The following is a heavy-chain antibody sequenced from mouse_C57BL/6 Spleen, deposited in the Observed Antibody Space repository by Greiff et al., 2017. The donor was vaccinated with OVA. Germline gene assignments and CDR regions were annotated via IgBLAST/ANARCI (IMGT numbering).Heavy chain of an antibody. CDR3: ARSYYGSSYVGY. CDR2: INPNNGGT. CDR1: GYTFTDYY. J-gene: IGHJ2*01. D-gene: IGHD1-1*01. V-gene: IGHV1-26*01. Sequence: VQLQQSGPELVKPGASVKISCKASGYTFTDYYMNWVKQSHGKSLEWIGDINPNNGGTSYNQKFKGKATLTVDKSSSTAYMELRSLTSEDSAVYYCARSYYGSSYVGYWGQGTTLTVSS.